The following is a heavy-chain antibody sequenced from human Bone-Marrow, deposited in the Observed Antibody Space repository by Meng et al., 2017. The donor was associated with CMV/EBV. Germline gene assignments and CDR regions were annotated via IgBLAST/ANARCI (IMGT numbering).Heavy chain of an antibody. CDR1: GFTFSSYA. CDR3: ARDVVGGIAAAGNWFDP. V-gene: IGHV3-30-3*01. J-gene: IGHJ5*02. D-gene: IGHD6-13*01. Sequence: GGSLRLSCAASGFTFSSYAMHWVRQAPGKGLEWVAVISYDGSNKYYADSVKGRFTISRDNSKNKLYLQMNSLRAEDTAVYYCARDVVGGIAAAGNWFDPWGQGTLVTVSS. CDR2: ISYDGSNK.